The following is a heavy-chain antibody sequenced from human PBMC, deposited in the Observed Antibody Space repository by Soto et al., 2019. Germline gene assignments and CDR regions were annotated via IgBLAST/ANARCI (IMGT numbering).Heavy chain of an antibody. Sequence: ASVKVSCKASGYTFTGYYMHWVRQAPGQGLEWMGWINPNSGGTNYAQKFQGRVTMTRDTSISTAYMELSRLRSDDTAVYYCASLTSYDSSGYYGLDPWGQGTMVTVSS. CDR2: INPNSGGT. J-gene: IGHJ5*02. CDR1: GYTFTGYY. V-gene: IGHV1-2*02. D-gene: IGHD3-22*01. CDR3: ASLTSYDSSGYYGLDP.